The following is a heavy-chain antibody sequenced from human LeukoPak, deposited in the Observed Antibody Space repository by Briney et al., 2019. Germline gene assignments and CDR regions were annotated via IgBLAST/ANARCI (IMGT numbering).Heavy chain of an antibody. V-gene: IGHV4-4*07. Sequence: PSETLSLTCTVSGGSISSYYWGWIRQPAGKGLEWIGRIYTSGSTNYNPSLKSRVTMSVDTSKNQFSLKLSSVTAADTAVYYCARDEYYYDSSGYYLFDYWGQGTLVTVSS. CDR2: IYTSGST. CDR1: GGSISSYY. D-gene: IGHD3-22*01. J-gene: IGHJ4*02. CDR3: ARDEYYYDSSGYYLFDY.